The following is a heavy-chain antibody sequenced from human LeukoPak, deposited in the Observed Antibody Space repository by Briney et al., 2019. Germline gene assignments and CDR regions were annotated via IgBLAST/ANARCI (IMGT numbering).Heavy chain of an antibody. V-gene: IGHV4-59*01. Sequence: SETLSLTCTVSGGSISSYYWSWIRQPPGKGLDWIGYIYYSGSTHYNPSLKSRVTMSVDTSKNQFSLKLSSVTAADTAVYYCARGDVGALDYWGPGTLVTVFS. CDR3: ARGDVGALDY. D-gene: IGHD1-26*01. J-gene: IGHJ4*02. CDR2: IYYSGST. CDR1: GGSISSYY.